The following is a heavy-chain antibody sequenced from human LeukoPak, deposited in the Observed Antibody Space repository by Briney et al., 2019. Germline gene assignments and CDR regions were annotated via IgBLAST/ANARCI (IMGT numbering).Heavy chain of an antibody. CDR2: INPNSGGT. CDR3: ARGGGKLGYYYDSSGYYSPDY. J-gene: IGHJ4*02. V-gene: IGHV1-2*02. Sequence: ASVKVSCKASGYTFTGYYMHWVRQAPGQGLEWMGWINPNSGGTTYAQKFQGRVTMTRDTSISTAYMELSRLRSDDTAAYYCARGGGKLGYYYDSSGYYSPDYWGQGTLVTVSS. CDR1: GYTFTGYY. D-gene: IGHD3-22*01.